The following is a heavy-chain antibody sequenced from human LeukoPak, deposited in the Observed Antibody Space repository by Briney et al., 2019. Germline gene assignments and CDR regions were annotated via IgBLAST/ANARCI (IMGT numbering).Heavy chain of an antibody. J-gene: IGHJ5*02. CDR3: ARVPTYCSSTSCYMRSGNWFDP. CDR2: ISSSSSYI. D-gene: IGHD2-2*02. CDR1: GFSFRNYA. Sequence: AGGSLRLSCAASGFSFRNYAVSWVRQAPGKGLEWVSSISSSSSYIYNAGSVKGRFTISRDNAKNSLYLQMNSLRAEDTAVYYCARVPTYCSSTSCYMRSGNWFDPWGQGTLVTVSS. V-gene: IGHV3-21*01.